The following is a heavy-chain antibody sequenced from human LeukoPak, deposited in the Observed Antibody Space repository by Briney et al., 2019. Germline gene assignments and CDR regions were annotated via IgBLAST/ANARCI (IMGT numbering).Heavy chain of an antibody. CDR1: GYTFTGYY. Sequence: GASVKVSCKASGYTFTGYYMHWVRQAPGQGLEWMGWINPNSGGTNYAQKFQGRVTMTRDTSISTAYMELSRLRSDDTAVYYCASLSALAYCGGDCYPDPTVRAFDIWGQGTMVTVSS. V-gene: IGHV1-2*02. J-gene: IGHJ3*02. CDR2: INPNSGGT. CDR3: ASLSALAYCGGDCYPDPTVRAFDI. D-gene: IGHD2-21*02.